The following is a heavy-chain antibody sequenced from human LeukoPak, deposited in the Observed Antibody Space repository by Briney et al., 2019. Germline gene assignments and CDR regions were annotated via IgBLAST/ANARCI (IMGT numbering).Heavy chain of an antibody. D-gene: IGHD4-17*01. CDR1: GYTFTSYY. J-gene: IGHJ4*02. CDR2: INPSGGST. Sequence: ASVKVSCKAYGYTFTSYYMHWVRQAPGQGLEWMGIINPSGGSTSYAQKFQGRVTMTRDTSTSTVYMELSSLRSEDTAVYYCAIVKKGHDYGDYGWWTRETNFDYWGQGTLVTVSS. V-gene: IGHV1-46*01. CDR3: AIVKKGHDYGDYGWWTRETNFDY.